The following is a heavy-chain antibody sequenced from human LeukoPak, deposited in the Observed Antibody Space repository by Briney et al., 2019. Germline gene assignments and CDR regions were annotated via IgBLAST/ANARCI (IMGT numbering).Heavy chain of an antibody. J-gene: IGHJ4*02. CDR1: GGTFSSYA. V-gene: IGHV1-69*13. Sequence: ASVKVSCKASGGTFSSYAISRVRQAPGQGLEWMGGIIPIFGTANYAQKFQGRVTITADESTSTAYMELSSLRSEDTAVYYCARASGSGSYGFIYFDYWGQGTLVTVSS. CDR2: IIPIFGTA. D-gene: IGHD3-10*01. CDR3: ARASGSGSYGFIYFDY.